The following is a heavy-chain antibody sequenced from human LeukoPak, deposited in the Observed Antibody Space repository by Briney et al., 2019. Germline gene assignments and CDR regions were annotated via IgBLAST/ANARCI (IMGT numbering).Heavy chain of an antibody. CDR1: GFTFSSYW. CDR3: ARVADKYYYYMDV. Sequence: GGSLRLSCAASGFTFSSYWMSWVRQAPGKGLEWVANIKQDGSEKYYVDSVKGRFTISRDNAKNSLYLQMNSLRAEDTAVYYCARVADKYYYYMDVWGKGPTVTVSS. CDR2: IKQDGSEK. V-gene: IGHV3-7*04. J-gene: IGHJ6*03. D-gene: IGHD6-19*01.